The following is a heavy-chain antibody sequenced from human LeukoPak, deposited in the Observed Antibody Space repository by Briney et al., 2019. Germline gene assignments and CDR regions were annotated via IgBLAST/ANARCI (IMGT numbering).Heavy chain of an antibody. V-gene: IGHV3-23*01. Sequence: GGSLRLSCAASGFTFSSYAMSWVRQAPGKGLEWVSAISGSGGSTYYADSVKGRFTISRDNSKNTLYLQMNSLRAEDTAVYYCATRSTTGTSYYYYYYGMDLWGQGTTVTVSS. CDR3: ATRSTTGTSYYYYYYGMDL. CDR2: ISGSGGST. D-gene: IGHD1-1*01. CDR1: GFTFSSYA. J-gene: IGHJ6*02.